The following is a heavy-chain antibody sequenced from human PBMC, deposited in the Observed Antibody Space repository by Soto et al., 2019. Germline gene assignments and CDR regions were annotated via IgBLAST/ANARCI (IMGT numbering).Heavy chain of an antibody. CDR2: IVPIFGTA. D-gene: IGHD6-19*01. Sequence: SVKVSCKASRVAFSKFIVTWVRQAPGLGLEWVGGIVPIFGTANYAQKFQGRVTITADESTSTSYMEVNNLRSEDTAVYYCAKVRYSSPMGYYYGMDVWGQGTTVTVSS. CDR3: AKVRYSSPMGYYYGMDV. V-gene: IGHV1-69*13. J-gene: IGHJ6*02. CDR1: RVAFSKFI.